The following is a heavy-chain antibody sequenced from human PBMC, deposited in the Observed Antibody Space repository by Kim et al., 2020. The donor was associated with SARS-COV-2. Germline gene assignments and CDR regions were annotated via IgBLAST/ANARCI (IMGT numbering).Heavy chain of an antibody. D-gene: IGHD1-26*01. V-gene: IGHV3-23*01. CDR2: ISGSGGST. CDR3: AKDGTGATPPYYYYYYYGMDV. CDR1: GFTFSSYA. Sequence: GGSLRLSCAASGFTFSSYAMSWVRQAPGKGLEWVSAISGSGGSTYYADSVKGRFTISRDNSKSTLYLQMNSLRAEDTAVYYCAKDGTGATPPYYYYYYYGMDVWGQGTTVTVSS. J-gene: IGHJ6*02.